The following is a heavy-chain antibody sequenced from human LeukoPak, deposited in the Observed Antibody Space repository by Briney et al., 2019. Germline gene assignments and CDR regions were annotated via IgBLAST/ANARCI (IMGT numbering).Heavy chain of an antibody. D-gene: IGHD2-15*01. J-gene: IGHJ5*02. CDR1: GGSFSGYY. CDR3: ARGRGYCSGGSCYRWFDP. Sequence: SETLSLTCAVYGGSFSGYYWSWIRQPPGKGLEWIGYIYYSGSTNYNPSLKSRVTISVDTSKNQFSLKLSSVTAEDTAVYYCARGRGYCSGGSCYRWFDPWGQGTLVTVSS. V-gene: IGHV4-59*01. CDR2: IYYSGST.